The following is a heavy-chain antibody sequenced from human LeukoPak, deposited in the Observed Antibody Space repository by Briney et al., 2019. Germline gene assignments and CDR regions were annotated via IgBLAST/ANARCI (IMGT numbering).Heavy chain of an antibody. CDR3: ARGADYHILTGYYDY. D-gene: IGHD3-9*01. Sequence: SGGSLRLSCVASGFTFSTYTMNWVRQAPGKGLEWVSSISTSSSYIYYADSVKGRFTISRDNAKNSLYLQMNSLRAEGTAVYYCARGADYHILTGYYDYWGQGTLVTVSS. CDR2: ISTSSSYI. CDR1: GFTFSTYT. J-gene: IGHJ4*02. V-gene: IGHV3-21*01.